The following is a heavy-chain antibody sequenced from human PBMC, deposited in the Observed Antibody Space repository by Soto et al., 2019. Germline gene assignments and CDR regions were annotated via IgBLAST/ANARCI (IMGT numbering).Heavy chain of an antibody. Sequence: QVQLVQSGAEVRKPGSSLRVSCKSSGATFSTTSISWVRQAPGQGLEWMGWIIPLFGTPKYARKFQGRVSITADESTNTVYMELNSLRPDDAAVYYCARASPVICGGDPCYRLDSSFDSWGQGSLVIVSS. J-gene: IGHJ5*01. CDR1: GATFSTTS. V-gene: IGHV1-69*01. CDR2: IIPLFGTP. CDR3: ARASPVICGGDPCYRLDSSFDS. D-gene: IGHD2-21*02.